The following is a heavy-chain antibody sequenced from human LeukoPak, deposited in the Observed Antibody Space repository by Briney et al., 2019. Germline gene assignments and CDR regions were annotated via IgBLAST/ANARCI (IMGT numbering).Heavy chain of an antibody. V-gene: IGHV1-24*01. CDR2: FDPEDSEI. Sequence: GASVKVSCKVSGYTLTELSMHWVRQAPGKGLEWMGGFDPEDSEIIYAQKFQGRVTMTEDTSTDTAYMELSSLRSEDTAVYYCATASIDSSAYPEYWGQGTLVTVSS. J-gene: IGHJ4*02. CDR1: GYTLTELS. CDR3: ATASIDSSAYPEY. D-gene: IGHD3-22*01.